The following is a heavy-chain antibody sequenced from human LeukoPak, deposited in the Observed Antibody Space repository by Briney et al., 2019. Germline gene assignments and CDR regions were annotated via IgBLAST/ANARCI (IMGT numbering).Heavy chain of an antibody. V-gene: IGHV4-34*01. J-gene: IGHJ4*02. CDR2: INHSGST. CDR1: GGSFSGYY. D-gene: IGHD3-3*01. CDR3: AREIPYDFWSGYYNNHFDY. Sequence: SETLSLTCAVYGGSFSGYYWSRIRQPPGKGLEWIGEINHSGSTNYNPSLKSRVAISVDTSKNQFSLKLSSVTAADTAVYYCAREIPYDFWSGYYNNHFDYWGQGTLVTAS.